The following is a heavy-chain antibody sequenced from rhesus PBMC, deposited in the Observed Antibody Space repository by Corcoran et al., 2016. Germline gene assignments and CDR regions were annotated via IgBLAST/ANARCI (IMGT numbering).Heavy chain of an antibody. CDR3: ARGGGYSSSYLVDY. V-gene: IGHV4-73*01. D-gene: IGHD6-43*01. J-gene: IGHJ4*01. CDR2: IDVHSAST. Sequence: QVKLQQWGEGLVKPSETLSLTCAVYGGSISGYYWSWIRQSPGKRLESIGNIDVHSASTNYTPSLENRVTISKDASKNQFSLRLSSVTAADTAVYCCARGGGYSSSYLVDYWGQGVLVTVSS. CDR1: GGSISGYY.